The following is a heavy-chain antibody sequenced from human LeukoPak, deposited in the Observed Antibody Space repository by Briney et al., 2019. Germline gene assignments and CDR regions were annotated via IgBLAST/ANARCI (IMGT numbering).Heavy chain of an antibody. CDR2: ISYSGST. CDR3: ARMYSSSPGRPFDY. J-gene: IGHJ4*02. Sequence: PSETLSLTCTVSGGSIRRHYWSWLRQPPGKGLEWIGYISYSGSTNYNPSLNSRVTISLDTFKSQFSLELSSVTAADTAVYYCARMYSSSPGRPFDYWGQGILVAVSS. V-gene: IGHV4-59*11. CDR1: GGSIRRHY. D-gene: IGHD6-6*01.